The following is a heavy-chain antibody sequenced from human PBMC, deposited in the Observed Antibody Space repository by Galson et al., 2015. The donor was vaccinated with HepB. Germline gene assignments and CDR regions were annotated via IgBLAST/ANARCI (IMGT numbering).Heavy chain of an antibody. CDR3: ARVRFTVVTTYFDY. CDR2: IYYSGST. Sequence: SETLSLTCTVSGGSISSYYWSWIRQPPGKGLEWIGYIYYSGSTNYNPSLKSRVTISVDTSKNQFSLKLSSVTAADTAVYYCARVRFTVVTTYFDYWGQGTLVTVSS. CDR1: GGSISSYY. D-gene: IGHD4-23*01. J-gene: IGHJ4*02. V-gene: IGHV4-59*01.